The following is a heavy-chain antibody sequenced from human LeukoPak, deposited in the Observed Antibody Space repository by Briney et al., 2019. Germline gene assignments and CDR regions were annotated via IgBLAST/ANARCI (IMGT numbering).Heavy chain of an antibody. CDR2: IYHSGST. D-gene: IGHD6-13*01. Sequence: SETLSLTCTVSGGSISSGSYYWGWIRQPPGKGLEWIGSIYHSGSTYYNPSLKSRVTISVDTSKNQFSLKLSSVTAADTAVYYCARVAAAAPLYYYYYYMDVWGKGTTVTVSS. CDR1: GGSISSGSYY. J-gene: IGHJ6*03. V-gene: IGHV4-39*07. CDR3: ARVAAAAPLYYYYYYMDV.